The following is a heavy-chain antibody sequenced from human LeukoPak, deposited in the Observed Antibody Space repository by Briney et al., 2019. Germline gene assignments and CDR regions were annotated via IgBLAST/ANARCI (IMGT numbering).Heavy chain of an antibody. D-gene: IGHD2-15*01. CDR2: ISGSGGST. Sequence: GASLRLSCAASGFTVSSYAMSWVRQAPGKGLEWVSAISGSGGSTYYADSVKGRFTISRDNSKNTLYLQMNSLRAEDTAVYYCAKSVVVAAYYYFDYWGQGTLVTVSS. CDR1: GFTVSSYA. V-gene: IGHV3-23*01. J-gene: IGHJ4*02. CDR3: AKSVVVAAYYYFDY.